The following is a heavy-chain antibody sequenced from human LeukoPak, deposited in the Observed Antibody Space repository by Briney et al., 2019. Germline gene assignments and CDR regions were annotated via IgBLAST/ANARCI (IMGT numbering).Heavy chain of an antibody. D-gene: IGHD2-8*01. Sequence: ASVKVSCKASGGTFSSYAISWVRQAPGQGLEWMGGIIPIFGTANHAQKFQGRVTITTDESTSTAYMELSSLRSEDTAVYYCARDTPPNGAFDIWGQGTMVTVSS. CDR2: IIPIFGTA. V-gene: IGHV1-69*05. CDR1: GGTFSSYA. J-gene: IGHJ3*02. CDR3: ARDTPPNGAFDI.